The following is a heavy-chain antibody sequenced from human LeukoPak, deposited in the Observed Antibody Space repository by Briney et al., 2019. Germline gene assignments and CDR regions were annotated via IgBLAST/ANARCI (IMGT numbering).Heavy chain of an antibody. V-gene: IGHV1-18*01. CDR3: ARDLEDYYDSSGYYYIFDY. CDR1: GYTFTSYG. Sequence: GASVKVSCKASGYTFTSYGISWVRQAPGQGLEWMGWISAYNGNTNYAQKLQGRVTMTTDTSTSTAYMELRSLRSDDTAVYYCARDLEDYYDSSGYYYIFDYWGQGTLVTVSS. J-gene: IGHJ4*02. CDR2: ISAYNGNT. D-gene: IGHD3-22*01.